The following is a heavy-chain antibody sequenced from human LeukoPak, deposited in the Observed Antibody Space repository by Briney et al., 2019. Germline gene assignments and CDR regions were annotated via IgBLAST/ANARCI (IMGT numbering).Heavy chain of an antibody. Sequence: SETLSLTCTVSGGSLCTYYWSWIRQPPGKGLDWMGYIYYTGSTNYNPSLKSRVTISVDTSKNQFSLKLSSVTAADTAVYYCARASGGYYNNWFDPWGQGTLVTVSS. J-gene: IGHJ5*02. CDR3: ARASGGYYNNWFDP. CDR1: GGSLCTYY. V-gene: IGHV4-59*01. D-gene: IGHD3-22*01. CDR2: IYYTGST.